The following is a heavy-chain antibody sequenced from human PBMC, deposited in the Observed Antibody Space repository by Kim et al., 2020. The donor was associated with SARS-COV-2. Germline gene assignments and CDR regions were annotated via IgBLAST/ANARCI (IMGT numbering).Heavy chain of an antibody. D-gene: IGHD6-19*01. V-gene: IGHV1-69*13. CDR2: IIPIFGTA. CDR1: GGTFSSYA. Sequence: SVKVSCKASGGTFSSYAISWVRQAPGQGLEWMGGIIPIFGTANYAQKFQGRVTITADESTSTAYMELSSLRSEDTAVYYCARDRIAVAGISQSDAFDIWGQGTMVTVSS. CDR3: ARDRIAVAGISQSDAFDI. J-gene: IGHJ3*02.